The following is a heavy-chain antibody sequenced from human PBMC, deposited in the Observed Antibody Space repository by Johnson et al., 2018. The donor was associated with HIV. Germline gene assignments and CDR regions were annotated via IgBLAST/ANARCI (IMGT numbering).Heavy chain of an antibody. D-gene: IGHD3-22*01. CDR2: IKQDGSEK. V-gene: IGHV3-7*01. Sequence: VQLVESGGGLVQPGGSLRLSCAASGFTFSSYWMSWVRQAPGKGLEWVANIKQDGSEKYYVDSVKGRFTISRDNAKNSLYLQMNSLRAEDTAVYYCARALYYYDRGDAFDIWGLGTMVTVSS. CDR1: GFTFSSYW. CDR3: ARALYYYDRGDAFDI. J-gene: IGHJ3*02.